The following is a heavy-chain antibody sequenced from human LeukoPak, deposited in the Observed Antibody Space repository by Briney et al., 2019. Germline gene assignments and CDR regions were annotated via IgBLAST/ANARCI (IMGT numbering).Heavy chain of an antibody. CDR3: ARGIKNYYGVDV. Sequence: GGSLRLSRAASGFTFTDYWMHWVRHAPGKGLVWVSRIKGDESSTNYADSVKGQFTISRDNAKNTVYLHMNSLRVEDAAVYYCARGIKNYYGVDVWGQGTTVTVSS. V-gene: IGHV3-74*01. D-gene: IGHD2-15*01. CDR2: IKGDESST. CDR1: GFTFTDYW. J-gene: IGHJ6*02.